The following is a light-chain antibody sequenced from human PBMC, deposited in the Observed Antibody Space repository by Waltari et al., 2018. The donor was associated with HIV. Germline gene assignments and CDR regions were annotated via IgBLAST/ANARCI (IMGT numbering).Light chain of an antibody. CDR3: AAWDDSLNAVV. V-gene: IGLV1-44*01. CDR2: RND. J-gene: IGLJ2*01. CDR1: TSNIGSNA. Sequence: QSVLTQPPSASGTPGQRVRMSCSGGTSNIGSNAVTWFQLFPGTAPKLLIYRNDQLPAWVPDRFSGSNSGTSASLTISGLEAEDEADYHCAAWDDSLNAVVFGGGTRLTVL.